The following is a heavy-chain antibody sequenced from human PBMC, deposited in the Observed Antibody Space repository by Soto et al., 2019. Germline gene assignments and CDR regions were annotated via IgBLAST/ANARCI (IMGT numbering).Heavy chain of an antibody. CDR2: IWYDGSNK. Sequence: GGSLRLSCAASGFTFSSYGMHWVRQAPGKGLEWVAVIWYDGSNKYYADSVKGGFTISRDNSKNTLYLQMNSLRAEDTAVYNCARESKAGSYFDYWGQGTLVTVSS. V-gene: IGHV3-33*01. D-gene: IGHD6-19*01. J-gene: IGHJ4*02. CDR3: ARESKAGSYFDY. CDR1: GFTFSSYG.